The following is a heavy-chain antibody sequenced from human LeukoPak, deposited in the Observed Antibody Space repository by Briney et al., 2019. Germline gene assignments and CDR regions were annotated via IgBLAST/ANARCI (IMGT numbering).Heavy chain of an antibody. V-gene: IGHV3-30-3*01. J-gene: IGHJ5*02. CDR3: ARSGIAVAGNWFDP. Sequence: GGSLRLSCAASGFAFSSYAMHWVRQAPGKGLEWVAVISYDGSNKYYADSVKGRFTISRDNSKNTLYLQMNSLRAEDTAVYYCARSGIAVAGNWFDPWGQGTLVTVSS. D-gene: IGHD6-19*01. CDR2: ISYDGSNK. CDR1: GFAFSSYA.